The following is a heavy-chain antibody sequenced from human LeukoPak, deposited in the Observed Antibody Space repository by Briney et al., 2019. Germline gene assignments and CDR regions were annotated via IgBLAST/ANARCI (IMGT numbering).Heavy chain of an antibody. CDR2: INPNSGGT. J-gene: IGHJ6*03. D-gene: IGHD6-13*01. V-gene: IGHV1-2*02. CDR3: ARDRSIAAADYYYYYYYMDV. Sequence: ASVKVSCKASGYTFTGYYMHWVRQAPGQGLEWMGWINPNSGGTNYAQKFRGRVTMTRDTSISTAYMELSRLRSDDTAVYYCARDRSIAAADYYYYYYYMDVWGKGTTVTVSS. CDR1: GYTFTGYY.